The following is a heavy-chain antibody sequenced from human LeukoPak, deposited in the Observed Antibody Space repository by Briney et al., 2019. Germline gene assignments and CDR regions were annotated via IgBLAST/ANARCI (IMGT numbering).Heavy chain of an antibody. CDR3: ARGGYSYGYYYYYGMDV. J-gene: IGHJ6*02. D-gene: IGHD5-18*01. CDR1: GGSISSSSYY. CDR2: IYYSGST. Sequence: PSETLSLTCTVSGGSISSSSYYWGWIRQPPGKGLEWIGSIYYSGSTYYNPSLKSRVTISVDTSKNQFSLKLSSVTAADTAVYYCARGGYSYGYYYYYGMDVWGQGTTVTVSS. V-gene: IGHV4-39*07.